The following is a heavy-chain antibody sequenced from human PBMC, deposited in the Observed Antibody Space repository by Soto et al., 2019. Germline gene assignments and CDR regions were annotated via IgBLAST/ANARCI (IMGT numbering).Heavy chain of an antibody. CDR1: GFTFSRYW. CDR2: INIEGTSA. D-gene: IGHD1-7*01. V-gene: IGHV3-74*01. CDR3: AAGLLPRISGTTLNP. Sequence: EVQVVESGGGLVQPVGSLRLSCAASGFTFSRYWMHWVRQVPGKGLVWVSRINIEGTSATYADSVKGRFTISRDNARNTLFLQMNSLRAEDSAVYYCAAGLLPRISGTTLNPWGQGTLVIVSS. J-gene: IGHJ5*02.